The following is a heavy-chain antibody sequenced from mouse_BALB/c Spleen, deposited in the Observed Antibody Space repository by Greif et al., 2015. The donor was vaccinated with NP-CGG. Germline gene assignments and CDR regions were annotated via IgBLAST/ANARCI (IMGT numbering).Heavy chain of an antibody. J-gene: IGHJ2*01. Sequence: QVQLQQSGAELAKPGASVKMSCKASGYTFTSYWMHWVRQRPGQGLEWIGYINPSTGYTEYNQKFKDKATLTADKSSSTAYMQLSILTSEDSAVYYCARNYYCSFDYWGQGTTLTVSS. D-gene: IGHD1-1*01. CDR2: INPSTGYT. CDR1: GYTFTSYW. V-gene: IGHV1-7*01. CDR3: ARNYYCSFDY.